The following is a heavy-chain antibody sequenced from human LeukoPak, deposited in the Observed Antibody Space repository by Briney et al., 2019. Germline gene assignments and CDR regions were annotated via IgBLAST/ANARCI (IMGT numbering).Heavy chain of an antibody. V-gene: IGHV3-49*03. CDR3: TRDSASSGYSSGWCFFDY. J-gene: IGHJ4*02. CDR2: IRSKAYGGTT. CDR1: GFTFGDYA. D-gene: IGHD6-19*01. Sequence: GGSLRLSCTASGFTFGDYAMSWFRQAPGKGLEWVGFIRSKAYGGTTEYAASVKGRFTISRDDSKSIAYLQMNSLKTEDTAVYYCTRDSASSGYSSGWCFFDYWGQGTLVTVSS.